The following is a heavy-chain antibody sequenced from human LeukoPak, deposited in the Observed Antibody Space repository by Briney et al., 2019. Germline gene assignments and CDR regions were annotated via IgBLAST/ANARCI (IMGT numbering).Heavy chain of an antibody. J-gene: IGHJ6*02. CDR3: ARKTRSYGIDV. Sequence: SETLSLTCTVSGGTISSYYWSWIRQPPGKGLEWIWYIYYSGSTNYNASLESRVTISVDATKNHSSQKLSSGPAADTAVYYCARKTRSYGIDVWGQGTTVTVSS. CDR2: IYYSGST. CDR1: GGTISSYY. V-gene: IGHV4-59*08.